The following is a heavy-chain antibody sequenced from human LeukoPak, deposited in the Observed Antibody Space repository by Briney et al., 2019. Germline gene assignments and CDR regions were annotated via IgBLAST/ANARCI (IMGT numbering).Heavy chain of an antibody. CDR3: ARPSNYYYMDV. V-gene: IGHV1-2*06. CDR1: GYTFTGYY. CDR2: INPNSGGT. Sequence: ASAKVSCKASGYTFTGYYMHWVRQAPGQGLEWMGRINPNSGGTNYAQKFQGRVTMTRDTSNSTAYMELSRLRSDDTAVYYCARPSNYYYMDVWGKGTTVTVSS. J-gene: IGHJ6*03.